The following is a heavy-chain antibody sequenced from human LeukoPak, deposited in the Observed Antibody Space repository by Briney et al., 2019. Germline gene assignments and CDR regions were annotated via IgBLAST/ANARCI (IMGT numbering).Heavy chain of an antibody. CDR3: TRDGYADSATDGFDV. Sequence: PGGSLRLSCAASGFTFSSYSMNWVRQAPGKGLEWVSSISSSSSYIYYADSVKGRFTISRDNSKNTLYLQMNSLRAEDTAVYYCTRDGYADSATDGFDVWGQGTMVTVSS. CDR2: ISSSSSYI. J-gene: IGHJ3*01. CDR1: GFTFSSYS. D-gene: IGHD4-17*01. V-gene: IGHV3-21*01.